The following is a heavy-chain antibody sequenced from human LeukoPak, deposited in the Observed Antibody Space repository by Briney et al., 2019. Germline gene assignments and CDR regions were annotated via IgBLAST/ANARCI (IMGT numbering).Heavy chain of an antibody. CDR1: GFTLKSYA. J-gene: IGHJ3*02. D-gene: IGHD6-13*01. CDR2: ISCGGSNK. CDR3: ARLCYSSRWYGVFDI. V-gene: IGHV3-30*03. Sequence: QTGGSLRLSCAASGFTLKSYAMHWVRQAPGKGLEWVALISCGGSNKHYAHSVRGRFTISRDSHKNTLYLQKNTLKTENTAVYYCARLCYSSRWYGVFDIWGPGTVVTVSS.